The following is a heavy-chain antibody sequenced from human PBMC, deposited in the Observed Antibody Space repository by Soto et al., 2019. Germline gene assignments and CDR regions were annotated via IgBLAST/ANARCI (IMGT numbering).Heavy chain of an antibody. V-gene: IGHV3-21*01. CDR1: GFTFSSYS. J-gene: IGHJ4*02. Sequence: EVQLVESGGGLVKPGGSLRLSCAASGFTFSSYSMNWVSQAPGKGLEWVSSISSSSSYIYYADSVKGRFTISRDNAKNSLYLQMNSLRAEDTAVYYCASFGGPTPDYWGQGTLVTVSS. CDR2: ISSSSSYI. D-gene: IGHD2-15*01. CDR3: ASFGGPTPDY.